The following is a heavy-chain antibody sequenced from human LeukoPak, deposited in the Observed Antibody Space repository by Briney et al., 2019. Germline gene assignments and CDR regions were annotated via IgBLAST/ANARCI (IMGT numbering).Heavy chain of an antibody. CDR2: MNPKTGKT. CDR3: ARIRPVTTGLKGYYFDY. Sequence: ASVKVSCKTSGYTFSSYGINWVRQATGRGLEWVGWMNPKTGKTAYARNFQGRVTITRDTSISTAYMDLSGLRSEDTAVYYCARIRPVTTGLKGYYFDYWGQGTLVTVSS. D-gene: IGHD1-1*01. V-gene: IGHV1-8*01. J-gene: IGHJ4*02. CDR1: GYTFSSYG.